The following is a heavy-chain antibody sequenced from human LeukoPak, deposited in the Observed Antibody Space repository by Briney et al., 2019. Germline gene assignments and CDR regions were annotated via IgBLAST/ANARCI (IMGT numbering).Heavy chain of an antibody. V-gene: IGHV3-48*03. CDR1: GFTFSSYE. Sequence: GGSLRLSCAASGFTFSSYEMNWVRQAPGKGLEWVSYISSSGSTIYYADSVKGRFTISRDNAKNSLYLQMNSLRAEDTAVYYCARDSTMYYYDSSGYYLSHAFDIWGQGTMVTVSS. CDR2: ISSSGSTI. D-gene: IGHD3-22*01. CDR3: ARDSTMYYYDSSGYYLSHAFDI. J-gene: IGHJ3*02.